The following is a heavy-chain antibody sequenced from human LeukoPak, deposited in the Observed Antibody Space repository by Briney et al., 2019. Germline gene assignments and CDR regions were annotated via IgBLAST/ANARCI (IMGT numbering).Heavy chain of an antibody. CDR1: GGSISSYY. J-gene: IGHJ4*02. Sequence: SETLSLTCTVSGGSISSYYWSWIRQSPGKGLEWIGYIHESGSTNDNPFLKSRVTISVDTSKNHFSLRLTSVTPADTAVYYCARVLSLDYGDFYFDSWGQGTLVTVSS. V-gene: IGHV4-59*01. CDR3: ARVLSLDYGDFYFDS. D-gene: IGHD4-17*01. CDR2: IHESGST.